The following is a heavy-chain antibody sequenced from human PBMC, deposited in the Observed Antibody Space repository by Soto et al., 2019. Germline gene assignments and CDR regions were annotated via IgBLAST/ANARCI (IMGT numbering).Heavy chain of an antibody. CDR2: INHSGST. V-gene: IGHV4-34*01. CDR3: ARGGSYSKKNWFDP. Sequence: SLTCAVYGGSFSGYYWSWIRQPPGKGLEWIGEINHSGSTNYNPSLKSRVTISVDTSKNQFSLKLSSVTAADTAVYYCARGGSYSKKNWFDPWGQGTLVTVSS. CDR1: GGSFSGYY. D-gene: IGHD4-4*01. J-gene: IGHJ5*02.